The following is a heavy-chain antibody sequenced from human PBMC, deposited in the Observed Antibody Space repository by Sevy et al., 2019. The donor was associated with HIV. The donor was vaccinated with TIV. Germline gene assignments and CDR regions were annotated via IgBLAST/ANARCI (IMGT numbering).Heavy chain of an antibody. CDR3: AKSLTSFRGMDV. J-gene: IGHJ6*02. V-gene: IGHV3-9*01. Sequence: GGSLRLSCAASGFTFDDSAMHWVRQAPGKGLEWVSTISWNSDIIVYGDSVKGRFTISRDNAKNSLYLQMKSLRAEDTALYYCAKSLTSFRGMDVWGQGTTVTVSS. CDR2: ISWNSDII. CDR1: GFTFDDSA. D-gene: IGHD3-16*01.